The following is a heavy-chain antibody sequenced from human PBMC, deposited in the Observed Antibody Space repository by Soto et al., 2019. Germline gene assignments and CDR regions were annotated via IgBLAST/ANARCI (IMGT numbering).Heavy chain of an antibody. CDR1: GFTFSHAW. J-gene: IGHJ4*02. D-gene: IGHD6-19*01. CDR3: TRRIAVAGTYYFDY. CDR2: IKSISDGETT. Sequence: LLVESGGGFVQPGGSLRLSCVASGFTFSHAWMDWVRQAPGKGQEWVGRIKSISDGETTNYAAYVAGRFTISRDDSKNTLFLHVNSLKTEDTGVYYCTRRIAVAGTYYFDYWGQGTLVTVSS. V-gene: IGHV3-15*07.